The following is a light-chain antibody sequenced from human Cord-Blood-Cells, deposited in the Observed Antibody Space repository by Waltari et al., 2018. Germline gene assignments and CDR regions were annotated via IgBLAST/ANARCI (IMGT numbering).Light chain of an antibody. Sequence: QSALTQPASVSGSPGQSITISCTGTSSYVGGDNYVSWYQQHPGKAPKLMIYEVSNRPSGVSNRFSGSKSGNTASLTISGLQAEDEADYYCSSYTSSSTYVFGTGTKVTVL. V-gene: IGLV2-14*01. CDR3: SSYTSSSTYV. CDR1: SSYVGGDNY. J-gene: IGLJ1*01. CDR2: EVS.